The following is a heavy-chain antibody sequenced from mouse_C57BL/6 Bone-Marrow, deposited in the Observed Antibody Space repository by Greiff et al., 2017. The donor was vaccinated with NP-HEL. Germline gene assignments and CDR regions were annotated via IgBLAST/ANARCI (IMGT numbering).Heavy chain of an antibody. CDR1: GYTFTDYY. CDR2: INPYNGGT. D-gene: IGHD1-1*01. Sequence: EVKLQESGPVLVKPGASVKMSCKASGYTFTDYYMNWVKQSHGKSLEWIGVINPYNGGTSSNQKLKGKATLTVDKSSSTAYMECNSLTSEDSAVYYCARGGYYYGSSDYFDYWGQGTTLTVSS. CDR3: ARGGYYYGSSDYFDY. V-gene: IGHV1-19*01. J-gene: IGHJ2*01.